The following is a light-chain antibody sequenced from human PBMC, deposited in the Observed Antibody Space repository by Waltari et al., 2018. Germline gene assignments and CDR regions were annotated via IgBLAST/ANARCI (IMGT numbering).Light chain of an antibody. Sequence: QSALTQPASVSGSPGQSITVSCTGTSSDVGRYNYVSWYQQHPGKAPKLLIYDVNTRPSVWSDRFSCSKSGNTASLTISGLQAEDEADYYCTSFTTTNTYVFGSGTEVTVL. J-gene: IGLJ1*01. CDR1: SSDVGRYNY. V-gene: IGLV2-14*03. CDR2: DVN. CDR3: TSFTTTNTYV.